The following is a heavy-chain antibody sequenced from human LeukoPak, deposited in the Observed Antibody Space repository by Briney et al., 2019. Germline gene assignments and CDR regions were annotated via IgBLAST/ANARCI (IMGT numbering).Heavy chain of an antibody. CDR2: ISGSGGST. CDR1: GFTFSSYA. V-gene: IGHV3-23*01. D-gene: IGHD3-10*01. CDR3: AKGYYYGSGTKKALDY. Sequence: GGSLRLSCAASGFTFSSYAMSWVRQAPGKGLEWGSGISGSGGSTYYADSVEGRFTISRDNSKNTLYLHMNSLRTEDTAVYYCAKGYYYGSGTKKALDYWGQGSLVTVSS. J-gene: IGHJ4*02.